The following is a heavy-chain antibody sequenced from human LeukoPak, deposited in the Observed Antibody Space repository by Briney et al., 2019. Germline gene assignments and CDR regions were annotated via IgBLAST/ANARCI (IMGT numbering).Heavy chain of an antibody. V-gene: IGHV3-21*01. D-gene: IGHD2-2*01. J-gene: IGHJ6*03. CDR3: ARDQGVVVPAALYYYYYYMDV. CDR1: GFTFSSYS. Sequence: GGSPRLSCAASGFTFSSYSMNWVRQAPGKGLEWVSSISSSSYIYYADSVKGRFTISRDNAKNSLYLQMNSLRAEDTAVYYCARDQGVVVPAALYYYYYYMDVWGKGTTVTISS. CDR2: ISSSSYI.